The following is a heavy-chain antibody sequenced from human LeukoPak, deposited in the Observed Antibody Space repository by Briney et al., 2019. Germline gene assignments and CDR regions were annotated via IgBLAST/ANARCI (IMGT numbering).Heavy chain of an antibody. J-gene: IGHJ5*02. CDR3: ARDNYAGANWIDP. V-gene: IGHV1-69*05. D-gene: IGHD1-7*01. Sequence: ASVKVSCKASGGTFSSYAISWVRQAPGQGLEWMGGIIPIFGTANYAQKFQGRVTITTDESTSTAYMELSSLRSEDTAVYYCARDNYAGANWIDPWGQGTLVTVSS. CDR2: IIPIFGTA. CDR1: GGTFSSYA.